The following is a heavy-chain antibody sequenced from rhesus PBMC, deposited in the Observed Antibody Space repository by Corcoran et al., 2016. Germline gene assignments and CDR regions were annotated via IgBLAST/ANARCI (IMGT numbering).Heavy chain of an antibody. J-gene: IGHJ4*01. D-gene: IGHD3-3*01. Sequence: QVTLKESGPALVKPTQTLTLTCTFSGFSLSTSGMGVGWIRQPPGKTLEWLANIYWDDDKRYSTSLKSRLTISKDTSKNQVVLTMTNMDPVDTATYYCARAHYYNFWSGYYTGYFDYWGQGVLVTVSS. CDR1: GFSLSTSGMG. CDR2: IYWDDDK. V-gene: IGHV2-1*01. CDR3: ARAHYYNFWSGYYTGYFDY.